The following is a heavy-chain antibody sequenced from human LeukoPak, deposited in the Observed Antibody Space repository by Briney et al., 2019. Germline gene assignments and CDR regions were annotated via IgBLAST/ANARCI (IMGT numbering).Heavy chain of an antibody. CDR2: ISWDGTIK. J-gene: IGHJ6*02. V-gene: IGHV3-30-3*01. CDR3: ARELRDYYYYGMDV. Sequence: GKSLRLSCAASGFTFRSYAIHWVRQAPGKGLEWVAFISWDGTIKYYADSVKGRFSISRDNSKNTLSLQMNSLRAEDTAVYYCARELRDYYYYGMDVWGQGTTVTVSS. CDR1: GFTFRSYA. D-gene: IGHD2-21*01.